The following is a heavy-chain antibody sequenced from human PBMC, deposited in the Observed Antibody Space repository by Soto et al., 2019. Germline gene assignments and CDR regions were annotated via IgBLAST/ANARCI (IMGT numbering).Heavy chain of an antibody. V-gene: IGHV4-39*01. J-gene: IGHJ6*02. CDR2: IFYSGST. D-gene: IGHD2-15*01. CDR1: GGSISSSSYY. CDR3: ARHLTYCSAGSCYSDFPYYGMDV. Sequence: QQQLQESGPGLVKPSETLSLTCTVSGGSISSSSYYWGWIRQPPGKGLEWIGSIFYSGSTYYNPSLTSRVTISVDTSKNQFSLMLSSVTAADTAVYYCARHLTYCSAGSCYSDFPYYGMDVWGQGTTVTVSS.